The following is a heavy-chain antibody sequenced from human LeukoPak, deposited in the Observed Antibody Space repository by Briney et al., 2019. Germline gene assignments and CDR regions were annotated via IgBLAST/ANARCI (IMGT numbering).Heavy chain of an antibody. Sequence: GSLRLSCAASRFTFSSYGMHWIRQPPGKGLEWIGEINHSGSTNYNPSLKSRVTISVDTSKNQFSLKLSSVTAADTAVYYCARDVGSIAAAATGMDVWGIGTTVTISS. CDR3: ARDVGSIAAAATGMDV. V-gene: IGHV4-34*01. CDR1: RFTFSSYG. CDR2: INHSGST. J-gene: IGHJ6*04. D-gene: IGHD6-13*01.